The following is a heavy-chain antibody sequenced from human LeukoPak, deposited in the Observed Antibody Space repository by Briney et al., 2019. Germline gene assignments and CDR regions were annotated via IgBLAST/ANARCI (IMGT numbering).Heavy chain of an antibody. CDR2: ISYDGSNK. CDR1: GFTFRSYW. Sequence: PGGSLRLSCAASGFTFRSYWMHWVRQAPGKGLEWVAVISYDGSNKYYADSVKGRFTISRDNSKNTLYLQMNSLRAEDTAVYYRAREIVATTAFDYWGQGTLVTVSS. D-gene: IGHD5-12*01. J-gene: IGHJ4*02. V-gene: IGHV3-30*03. CDR3: AREIVATTAFDY.